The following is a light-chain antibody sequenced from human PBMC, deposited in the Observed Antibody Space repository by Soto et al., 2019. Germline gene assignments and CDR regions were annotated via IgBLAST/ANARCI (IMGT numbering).Light chain of an antibody. V-gene: IGLV2-14*01. Sequence: QSALTQPASVSGSPGQSITISCTGTSSDVGGYNYVSWYQQHPGKAPKLMIYDVSNRPSGVSNCFSGSKSGNTASLTISGLQAEDEADYYCSSYTSSSTSGYVFGTGTKVTVL. CDR2: DVS. CDR1: SSDVGGYNY. J-gene: IGLJ1*01. CDR3: SSYTSSSTSGYV.